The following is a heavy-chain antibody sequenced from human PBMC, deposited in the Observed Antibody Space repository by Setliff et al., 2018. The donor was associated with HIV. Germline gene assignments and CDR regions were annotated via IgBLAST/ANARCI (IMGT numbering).Heavy chain of an antibody. J-gene: IGHJ6*03. V-gene: IGHV1-46*01. CDR3: ARDAFDYTAYYYSYMDV. D-gene: IGHD4-4*01. Sequence: ASVKVSCKASGYTFTNYYIHWVRQAPGQGLEWMGIINPSGGSTTYAQKFQGRVTMTRDTSTSTVYMELSSLRSEDTAVYYCARDAFDYTAYYYSYMDVWGKG. CDR2: INPSGGST. CDR1: GYTFTNYY.